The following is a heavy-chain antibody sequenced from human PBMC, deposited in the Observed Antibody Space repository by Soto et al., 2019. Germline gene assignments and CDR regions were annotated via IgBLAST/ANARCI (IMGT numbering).Heavy chain of an antibody. J-gene: IGHJ4*02. CDR1: GGSISSSSYY. Sequence: SETLSLTCTVSGGSISSSSYYWGWIRQPPGKGLEWIGSIYYSGSTYYKQSLKNRDTISVDTSKNQFSLKLSTVTAADTVVYYFARRDKQWFGELLPFDYWGQGTLVTVSS. CDR3: ARRDKQWFGELLPFDY. D-gene: IGHD3-10*01. CDR2: IYYSGST. V-gene: IGHV4-39*01.